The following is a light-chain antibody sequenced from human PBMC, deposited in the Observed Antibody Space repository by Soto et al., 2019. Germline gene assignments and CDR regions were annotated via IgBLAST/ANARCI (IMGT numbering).Light chain of an antibody. Sequence: EIVLTQSPGTLSLSPGERATLSCRATQTIKFNYLAWYQQKPGQAPRLLISDTSSRLPGVPDRFSGSGSGADFTLTISRVEPEDFAVYYCQSYGTSVMYTFGQGTKLEIK. CDR2: DTS. V-gene: IGKV3-20*01. CDR1: QTIKFNY. J-gene: IGKJ2*01. CDR3: QSYGTSVMYT.